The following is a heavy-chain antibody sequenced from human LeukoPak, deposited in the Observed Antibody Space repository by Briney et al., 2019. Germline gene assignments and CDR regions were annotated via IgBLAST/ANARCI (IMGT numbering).Heavy chain of an antibody. Sequence: GESLKISCKGFGYSFTSYWIGWVRQMPGKGLEWMGIIYPGDSDTRYSPSFQGQVTISADKSISTAYLQWSSLKASDTAMYYCARCYYDFWSGYYYFDYWGQGTLVTVSS. J-gene: IGHJ4*02. V-gene: IGHV5-51*01. CDR3: ARCYYDFWSGYYYFDY. CDR1: GYSFTSYW. CDR2: IYPGDSDT. D-gene: IGHD3-3*01.